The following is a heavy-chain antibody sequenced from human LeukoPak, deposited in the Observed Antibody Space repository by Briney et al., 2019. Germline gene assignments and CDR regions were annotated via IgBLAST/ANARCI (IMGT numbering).Heavy chain of an antibody. Sequence: ASVKVSCKASGYTFTGYYMHWVRQAPGQGLEWMGWINPNSGGTSYAQKFQGRVTMTRDTSISTAYMELSRLRSDDTAVYYCARHYCSGGSCYSDYWGQGTLVTVSS. D-gene: IGHD2-15*01. CDR2: INPNSGGT. J-gene: IGHJ4*02. V-gene: IGHV1-2*02. CDR1: GYTFTGYY. CDR3: ARHYCSGGSCYSDY.